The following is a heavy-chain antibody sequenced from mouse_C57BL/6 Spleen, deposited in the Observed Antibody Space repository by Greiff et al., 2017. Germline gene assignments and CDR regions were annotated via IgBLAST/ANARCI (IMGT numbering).Heavy chain of an antibody. V-gene: IGHV3-6*01. Sequence: EVKLMESGPGLVKPSQSLSLTCSVTGYSITSGYYWNWIRQFPGNKLEWMGYISYDGSNNYNPSLKNRISITRDTSKNQFFLKLNSVTTEDTATYYCAREDWAPGFDVWGTGTTVTVSS. CDR3: AREDWAPGFDV. J-gene: IGHJ1*03. D-gene: IGHD4-1*01. CDR1: GYSITSGYY. CDR2: ISYDGSN.